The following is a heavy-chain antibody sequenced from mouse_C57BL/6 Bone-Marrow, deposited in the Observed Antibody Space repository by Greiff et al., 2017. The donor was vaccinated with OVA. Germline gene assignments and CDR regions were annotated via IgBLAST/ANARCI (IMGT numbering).Heavy chain of an antibody. J-gene: IGHJ3*01. CDR3: TRDGDYAPFAY. CDR1: GFTFSSYA. Sequence: EVQGVESGEGLVKPGGSLKLSCAASGFTFSSYAMSWVRQTPEKRLEWVAYISSGGDYIYYADTVKGRFTISRDNARNTMYLQMSSLKSEETAMYYCTRDGDYAPFAYWGQGTLVTVSA. D-gene: IGHD2-13*01. CDR2: ISSGGDYI. V-gene: IGHV5-9-1*02.